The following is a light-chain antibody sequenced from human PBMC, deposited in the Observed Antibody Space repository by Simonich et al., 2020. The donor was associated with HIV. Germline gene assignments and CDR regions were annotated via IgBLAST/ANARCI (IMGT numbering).Light chain of an antibody. J-gene: IGKJ1*01. Sequence: DIQMTQSPSSLSASVGDRVTITCRASQSIRRYLNWYQQKQGKAPKLLIYAASSLQSGVPSRFSGSGSGTDFTLTISSLQHEDFATYYCQQSYNTPQTFGQGTKVEIK. CDR1: QSIRRY. CDR3: QQSYNTPQT. V-gene: IGKV1-39*01. CDR2: AAS.